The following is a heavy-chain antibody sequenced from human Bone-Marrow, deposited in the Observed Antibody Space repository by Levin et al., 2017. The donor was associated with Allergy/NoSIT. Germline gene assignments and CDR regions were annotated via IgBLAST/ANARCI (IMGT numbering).Heavy chain of an antibody. Sequence: ASVKVSCAAAGFTFSTCDMNWFRQVPGKGLEWVSNIKYDGTYTAYADSVKGRFIISRDNAKNTLDLLMTSLRAEDTAIYYCARDPNWNGGEWGQGVLVTVSS. CDR3: ARDPNWNGGE. J-gene: IGHJ4*02. CDR1: GFTFSTCD. V-gene: IGHV3-74*01. CDR2: IKYDGTYT. D-gene: IGHD2-15*01.